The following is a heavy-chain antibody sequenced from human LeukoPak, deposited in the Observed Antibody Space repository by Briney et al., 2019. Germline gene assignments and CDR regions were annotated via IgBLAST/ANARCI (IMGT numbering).Heavy chain of an antibody. J-gene: IGHJ5*02. CDR1: GGYLSGYY. V-gene: IGHV4-34*01. CDR3: AKCIAAANGPPWFDP. Sequence: SETLSHTCAVYGGYLSGYYWSCIRQPPGPGLDLNGEINHSGSTNYNPSLKSRVTISVDTSKNQFSLKLSSVTAADTAVYYCAKCIAAANGPPWFDPWGQGTLVTVSS. D-gene: IGHD6-13*01. CDR2: INHSGST.